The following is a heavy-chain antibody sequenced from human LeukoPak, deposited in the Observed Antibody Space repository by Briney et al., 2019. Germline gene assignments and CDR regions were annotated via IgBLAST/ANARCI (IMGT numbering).Heavy chain of an antibody. CDR2: RHSSGTT. CDR1: GGYINNYW. D-gene: IGHD6-19*01. V-gene: IGHV4-59*12. Sequence: SETLSLTCTVSGGYINNYWWAWIRLPPGKGLQCIGYRHSSGTTSYNLSLESRVTISIDTSRNQFSLKLNSVTAADTAVYYCARDSRGAGPDFDYWGQGTLVTVSS. J-gene: IGHJ4*02. CDR3: ARDSRGAGPDFDY.